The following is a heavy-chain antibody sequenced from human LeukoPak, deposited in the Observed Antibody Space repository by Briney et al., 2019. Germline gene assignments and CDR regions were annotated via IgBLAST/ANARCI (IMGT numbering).Heavy chain of an antibody. J-gene: IGHJ5*02. CDR2: IYYSGST. CDR3: ARGQSYRKSQNWFGP. D-gene: IGHD4-11*01. Sequence: SETLSLTCTVSGGSISSYYWSWIRQPPGKGLEWIGYIYYSGSTNYNPSLKSRVTISVDTSKNQFSLKLTSVTAADTAVYFCARGQSYRKSQNWFGPWGQGTLVTVSS. CDR1: GGSISSYY. V-gene: IGHV4-59*12.